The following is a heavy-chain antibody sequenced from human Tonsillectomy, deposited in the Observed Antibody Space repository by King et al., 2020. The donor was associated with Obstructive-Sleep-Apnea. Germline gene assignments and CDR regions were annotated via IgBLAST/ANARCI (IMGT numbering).Heavy chain of an antibody. J-gene: IGHJ4*02. D-gene: IGHD5-18*01. CDR1: GFTFSSYS. CDR3: ARVSGGYSYGWLDY. CDR2: ISSSSSYI. V-gene: IGHV3-21*01. Sequence: EVQLVESGGGLVKPGGSLRLSCAASGFTFSSYSMNWVRQAPGKGLEWVSSISSSSSYIYYADSVKGRFTISRDNAKNSLYLQMNSLRAEDTAVYYCARVSGGYSYGWLDYWGQGTLVTVSS.